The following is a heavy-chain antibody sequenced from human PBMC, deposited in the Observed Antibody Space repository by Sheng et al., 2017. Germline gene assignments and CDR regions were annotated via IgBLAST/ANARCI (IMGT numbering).Heavy chain of an antibody. J-gene: IGHJ6*03. CDR1: GGTFSSYA. CDR2: IIPILGIA. V-gene: IGHV1-69*04. Sequence: QVQLVQSGAEVKKPGSSVKVSCKASGGTFSSYAISWVRQAPGQGLEWMGGIIPILGIANYAQKFQGRVTITADKSTSTAYMELSSLRSEDTAVYYCARGVYNWNPDYYYYYYMDVWGERDHGHRLL. D-gene: IGHD1-20*01. CDR3: ARGVYNWNPDYYYYYYMDV.